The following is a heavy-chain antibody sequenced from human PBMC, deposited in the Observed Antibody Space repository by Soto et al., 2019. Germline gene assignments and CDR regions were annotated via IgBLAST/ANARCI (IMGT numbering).Heavy chain of an antibody. CDR3: AKDHDIGAAGYYFDY. J-gene: IGHJ4*02. V-gene: IGHV1-69*13. CDR1: GGTFSSYA. D-gene: IGHD6-13*01. Sequence: ASVKVSCKASGGTFSSYAISWVRQAPGQGLGWMGGIIPIFGTANYAQKFQGRATITADESTSTAYMELNSLRAEDTAVYYCAKDHDIGAAGYYFDYWGQGTLVTVSS. CDR2: IIPIFGTA.